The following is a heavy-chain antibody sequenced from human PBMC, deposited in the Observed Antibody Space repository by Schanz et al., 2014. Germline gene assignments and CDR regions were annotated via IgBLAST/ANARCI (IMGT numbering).Heavy chain of an antibody. CDR1: GFTVNTNY. CDR3: ARDGGRDGYNLAFDV. J-gene: IGHJ3*01. CDR2: MYINSGST. Sequence: EVQLVESGGGLIQPGGSPRLSCAVSGFTVNTNYMSWVRQAPGKGLEWISSMYINSGSTQYADSVKGRFIISRDSSKNSLLLKMSSVRAEDTDGYFGARDGGRDGYNLAFDVWGQGTLVTVSS. V-gene: IGHV3-53*01. D-gene: IGHD5-12*01.